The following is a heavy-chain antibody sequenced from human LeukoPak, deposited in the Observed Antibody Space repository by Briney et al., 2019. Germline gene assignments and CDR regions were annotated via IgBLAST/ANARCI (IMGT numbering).Heavy chain of an antibody. D-gene: IGHD3-22*01. CDR1: GGSMSSYY. Sequence: SETLSLTCTVSGGSMSSYYWSWIRQPAGKGLEWIGRIYSSGSTNYNPSLKSRVTMSVDTSKSQFSLKLSSVTAADTAVYYYARGTYYYDNSGSNWFDPWGQGTLVTVSS. J-gene: IGHJ5*02. V-gene: IGHV4-4*07. CDR3: ARGTYYYDNSGSNWFDP. CDR2: IYSSGST.